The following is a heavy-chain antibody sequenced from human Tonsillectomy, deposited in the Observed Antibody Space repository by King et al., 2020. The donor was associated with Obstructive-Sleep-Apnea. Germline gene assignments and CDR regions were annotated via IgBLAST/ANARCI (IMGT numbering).Heavy chain of an antibody. CDR1: GFTFSYYG. Sequence: VQLVESGGGLVKPGGSLRLSCAASGFTFSYYGMNWVRQAPGKGLEWVSSISSSSSYIYYADSLKVRFTIARDNAKKSLYLQMNSLRAEDTAVYYCAREVWVFCGGDCYSQGWYYYGMDVWGQGTTVTVSS. J-gene: IGHJ6*02. CDR2: ISSSSSYI. V-gene: IGHV3-21*01. D-gene: IGHD2-21*02. CDR3: AREVWVFCGGDCYSQGWYYYGMDV.